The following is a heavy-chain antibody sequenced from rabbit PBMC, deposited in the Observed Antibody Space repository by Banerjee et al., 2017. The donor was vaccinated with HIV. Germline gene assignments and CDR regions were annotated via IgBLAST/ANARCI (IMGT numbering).Heavy chain of an antibody. J-gene: IGHJ4*01. CDR2: IYADSSADT. V-gene: IGHV1S45*01. CDR3: ARDLAGVIGWNFGL. Sequence: QQQLEESGGGLVKPGGTLTLTCKASGIDFSSYYYMCWVRQAPGRGLEWIACIYADSSADTYYANWAKGRFTISRTSSTTVSLQMTSLTAADTATYFCARDLAGVIGWNFGLWGPGTLVTVS. D-gene: IGHD4-1*01. CDR1: GIDFSSYYY.